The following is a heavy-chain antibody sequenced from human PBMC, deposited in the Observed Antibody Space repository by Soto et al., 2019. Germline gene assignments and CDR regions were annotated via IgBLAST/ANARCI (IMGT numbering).Heavy chain of an antibody. CDR2: VKDGGHT. D-gene: IGHD5-12*01. V-gene: IGHV4-34*01. J-gene: IGHJ4*02. CDR1: GGSLSGYY. Sequence: QVQLQQWGAGLLKPSETLPLNCAVTGGSLSGYYWSWIRQPPGKGLEWIGEVKDGGHTNYSPSLRGRVTISSDTSNNRFSLRLNSVTAADTGVYYCARGQEGVVATHWDQGSLVTVSS. CDR3: ARGQEGVVATH.